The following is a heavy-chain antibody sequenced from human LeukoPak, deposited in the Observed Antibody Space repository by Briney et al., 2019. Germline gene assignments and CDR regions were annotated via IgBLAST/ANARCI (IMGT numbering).Heavy chain of an antibody. V-gene: IGHV3-21*01. CDR3: ARDVGSYCDFWSGYDGYYFDY. J-gene: IGHJ4*02. Sequence: RPGGSLRPSCAASGFTFSSYSMNWVRQAPGKGLEWVSSISSSSSYIYYADSVKGRFTISRDNAKNSLYLQMNSLRAEDTAVYYCARDVGSYCDFWSGYDGYYFDYWGQGTLVTVSS. CDR2: ISSSSSYI. CDR1: GFTFSSYS. D-gene: IGHD3-3*01.